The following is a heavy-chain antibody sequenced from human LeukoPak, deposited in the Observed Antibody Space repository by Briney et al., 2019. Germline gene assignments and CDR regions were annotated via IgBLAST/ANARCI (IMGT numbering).Heavy chain of an antibody. D-gene: IGHD2-2*02. CDR1: GFTFSSYG. CDR3: AKVADCSSTSCYTLDY. V-gene: IGHV3-30*18. CDR2: ISYDGSNK. Sequence: GSLRLSCAASGFTFSSYGMHWVRQAPGKGLEWVAVISYDGSNKYYADSVKGRFTISRDNSKNTLYLQMNSLRAEDTAVYYCAKVADCSSTSCYTLDYWGQGTLVTVSS. J-gene: IGHJ4*02.